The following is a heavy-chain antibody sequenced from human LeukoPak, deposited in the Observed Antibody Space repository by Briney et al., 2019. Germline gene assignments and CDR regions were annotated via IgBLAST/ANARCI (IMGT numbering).Heavy chain of an antibody. D-gene: IGHD2-15*01. V-gene: IGHV3-66*01. J-gene: IGHJ4*02. CDR2: IYSGGST. CDR3: ARDQGYRPQGFDY. CDR1: EFSVGSNY. Sequence: PGGSLRLSCAASEFSVGSNYMTWVRQAPGKGLEWVSLIYSGGSTYYADSVKGRFTISRDNSKNTLYLQMNSLRAEDTAVYYCARDQGYRPQGFDYWGQGTLVTVSS.